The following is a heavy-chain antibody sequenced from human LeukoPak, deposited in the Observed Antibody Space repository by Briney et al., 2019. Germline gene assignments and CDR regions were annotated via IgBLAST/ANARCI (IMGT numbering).Heavy chain of an antibody. Sequence: KPSETLSLTCAVYGGSFSGYYWSWIRQPPGKGLEWIGEINHSGSTNYNPSLKSRVTISVDTSKNQFSLKLSSVTAADTAVYYCARKRMVRGARPYYFDYWGQGTLVTVSS. V-gene: IGHV4-34*01. J-gene: IGHJ4*02. CDR2: INHSGST. CDR1: GGSFSGYY. D-gene: IGHD3-10*01. CDR3: ARKRMVRGARPYYFDY.